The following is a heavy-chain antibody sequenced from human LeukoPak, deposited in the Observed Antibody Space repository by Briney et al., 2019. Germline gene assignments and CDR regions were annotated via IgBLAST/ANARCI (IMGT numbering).Heavy chain of an antibody. V-gene: IGHV1-8*01. CDR1: GYTFTSYD. CDR2: MNPNSDNT. D-gene: IGHD3-10*01. J-gene: IGHJ6*03. CDR3: ARIYYRRSDYHYYYMDV. Sequence: ASVKVSCKASGYTFTSYDINWVRQAPGQGLEWVGWMNPNSDNTGSAQKVQGRITITMNTSISTAYMELSSVRSEDTAVYYCARIYYRRSDYHYYYMDVWGEGTTVTVSS.